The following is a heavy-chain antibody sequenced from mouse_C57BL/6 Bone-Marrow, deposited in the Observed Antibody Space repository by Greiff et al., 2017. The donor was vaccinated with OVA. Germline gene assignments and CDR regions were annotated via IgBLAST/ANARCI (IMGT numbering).Heavy chain of an antibody. D-gene: IGHD1-1*01. Sequence: VQLQQSGAELVRPGASVKLSCTASGFNIKDYYMHWVKQRPEQGLEWIGRIDPEDGDTEYAPKFQGKATMTADTSSNTAYLQLSSLTSEDTAVYFCARSNYYGSSWYFDVWGTGTTVTVSS. CDR2: IDPEDGDT. CDR1: GFNIKDYY. J-gene: IGHJ1*03. CDR3: ARSNYYGSSWYFDV. V-gene: IGHV14-1*01.